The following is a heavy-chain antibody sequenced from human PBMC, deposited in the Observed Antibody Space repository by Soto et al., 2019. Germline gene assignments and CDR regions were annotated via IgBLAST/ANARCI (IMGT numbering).Heavy chain of an antibody. CDR1: VGSISSGGYS. Sequence: SETLSLTCAVSVGSISSGGYSWSWIRQPPGKGLEWIGYIYHSESTYYNPSLKSRVTISVDRSKNQFSLKLSSVTAAGTAVYYCARGTGSVDYWGQGTLVTVSS. CDR2: IYHSEST. D-gene: IGHD3-10*01. J-gene: IGHJ4*02. CDR3: ARGTGSVDY. V-gene: IGHV4-30-2*01.